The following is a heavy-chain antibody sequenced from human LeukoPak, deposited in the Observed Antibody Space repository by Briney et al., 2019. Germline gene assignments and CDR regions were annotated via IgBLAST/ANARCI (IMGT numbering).Heavy chain of an antibody. CDR2: IYYSGST. Sequence: SETLSLTCTVSGXSISSYYWSWIRQPPGKGLEWIGYIYYSGSTNYNPSLKSRVTISVDTSKNQFSLKLSSVTAADTAVYYCARQAAEYSSSKGNWFDPWGQGTLVTVSS. J-gene: IGHJ5*02. CDR3: ARQAAEYSSSKGNWFDP. V-gene: IGHV4-59*08. CDR1: GXSISSYY. D-gene: IGHD6-6*01.